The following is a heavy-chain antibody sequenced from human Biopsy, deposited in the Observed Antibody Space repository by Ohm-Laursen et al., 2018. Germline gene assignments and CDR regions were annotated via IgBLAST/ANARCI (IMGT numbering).Heavy chain of an antibody. CDR2: MSYDGTQK. D-gene: IGHD3-22*01. Sequence: LRLSCAAPGFTFSSYGMHWVRQAPGKGLEWVATMSYDGTQKYYGDSVKGRFTISRDNSKNTLYLQMNSLRAEDTAVYYCAKDYRDSRGIFGIVVVRPLDYWGQGSLVTVSS. CDR1: GFTFSSYG. J-gene: IGHJ4*02. CDR3: AKDYRDSRGIFGIVVVRPLDY. V-gene: IGHV3-30*18.